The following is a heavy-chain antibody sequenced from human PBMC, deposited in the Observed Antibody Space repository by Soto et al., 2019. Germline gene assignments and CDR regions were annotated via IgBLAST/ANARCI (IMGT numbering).Heavy chain of an antibody. D-gene: IGHD3-22*01. CDR2: ISAYNGNT. J-gene: IGHJ4*02. V-gene: IGHV1-18*01. Sequence: SVKVSCKASGYTFTSYGISWVRQAPGQGLEWMGWISAYNGNTNYAQKLQGRVTMTTDTSTSTAYMELRSLRSDDTAVYYCARVRSYYYDSSGYPDYWGQGTLVTVSS. CDR3: ARVRSYYYDSSGYPDY. CDR1: GYTFTSYG.